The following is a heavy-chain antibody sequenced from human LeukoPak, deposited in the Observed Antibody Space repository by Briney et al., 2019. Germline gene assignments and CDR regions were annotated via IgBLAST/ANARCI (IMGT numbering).Heavy chain of an antibody. Sequence: PGGSLRLSCAASGFTFSSYAMSWVRQAPGKGLEWVPAISGSGGRTYYTDSVKGRFTISRDNSKNTLYLQMNSLRAEDTAVYYCQRDPGWGAFDIWGQGTMVTVSS. CDR1: GFTFSSYA. CDR2: ISGSGGRT. V-gene: IGHV3-23*01. D-gene: IGHD1-14*01. J-gene: IGHJ3*02. CDR3: QRDPGWGAFDI.